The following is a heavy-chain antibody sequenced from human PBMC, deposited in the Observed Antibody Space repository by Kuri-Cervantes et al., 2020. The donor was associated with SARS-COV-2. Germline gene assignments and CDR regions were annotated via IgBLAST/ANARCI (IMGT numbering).Heavy chain of an antibody. CDR3: ARTRKYYDYVWGSYRLDAFDI. CDR1: GFSRSTSGMC. Sequence: SGPTLVKPTQTLTLTCTFSGFSRSTSGMCVSWIRQPPGKALEWLARIDWDDDKYYSTSLKTRLTISKDTSKNQVVLTMTNMDPVDTATYYCARTRKYYDYVWGSYRLDAFDIWGQGTMVTVSS. D-gene: IGHD3-16*02. V-gene: IGHV2-70*11. CDR2: IDWDDDK. J-gene: IGHJ3*02.